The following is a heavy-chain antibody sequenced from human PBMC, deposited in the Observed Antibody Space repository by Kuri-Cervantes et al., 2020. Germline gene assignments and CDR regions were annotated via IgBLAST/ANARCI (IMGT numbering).Heavy chain of an antibody. CDR1: GYTFTSYG. CDR3: AREEEYRDGYASPYMDV. Sequence: ASVKVSCKASGYTFTSYGISWVRQAPGQGLEWMGWISAYNDDTNYAQKLQGRVTMTTDTSTSTAYMELRSLRSDDTAVYYCAREEEYRDGYASPYMDVWGKGTTVTVSS. D-gene: IGHD5-24*01. J-gene: IGHJ6*03. V-gene: IGHV1-18*01. CDR2: ISAYNDDT.